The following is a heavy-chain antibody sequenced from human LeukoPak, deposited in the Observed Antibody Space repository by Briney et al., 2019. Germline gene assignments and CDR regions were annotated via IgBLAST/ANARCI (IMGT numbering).Heavy chain of an antibody. CDR1: GGSLNGHY. Sequence: SETLSLTCAVYGGSLNGHYWSWIRQPPGKGLEWIGEGSESGGTKFNPSLKSRVTISADTSKNQFSLKLNSVTAADTAVYYCAKNGQSGFPFDPWGQGTLVTVSS. D-gene: IGHD3-3*01. CDR3: AKNGQSGFPFDP. CDR2: GSESGGT. V-gene: IGHV4-34*01. J-gene: IGHJ5*02.